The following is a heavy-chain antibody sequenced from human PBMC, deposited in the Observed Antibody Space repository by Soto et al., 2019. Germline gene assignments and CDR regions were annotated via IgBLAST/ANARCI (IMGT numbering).Heavy chain of an antibody. Sequence: PGGSLRLSYAASGFTFSSYAMHWVRQAPGKGLEWVAVISYDGSNKYYADSVKGRFTISRDNSKNTLYLQMNSLRAEDTAVYYCASGPVWWLVLQDAFDIWGQGTMVTVSS. CDR3: ASGPVWWLVLQDAFDI. J-gene: IGHJ3*02. V-gene: IGHV3-30-3*01. CDR2: ISYDGSNK. D-gene: IGHD6-19*01. CDR1: GFTFSSYA.